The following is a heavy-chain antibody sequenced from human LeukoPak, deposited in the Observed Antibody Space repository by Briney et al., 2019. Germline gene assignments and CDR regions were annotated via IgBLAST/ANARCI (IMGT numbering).Heavy chain of an antibody. J-gene: IGHJ4*02. CDR3: ARGIIVGATLY. CDR2: INLNSGGT. CDR1: GYTFTGYY. Sequence: GASVKVSCKASGYTFTGYYMHWVRQAPGQGLEWMGWINLNSGGTNYAQKFQGRVTMTRDTSISTAYMELSRLRSDDTAVYYCARGIIVGATLYWGQGTLVTVSS. V-gene: IGHV1-2*02. D-gene: IGHD1-26*01.